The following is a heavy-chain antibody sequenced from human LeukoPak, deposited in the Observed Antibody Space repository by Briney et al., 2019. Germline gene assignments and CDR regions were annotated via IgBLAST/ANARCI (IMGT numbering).Heavy chain of an antibody. CDR3: ARFSALRPYDSSGYPDY. J-gene: IGHJ4*02. Sequence: SETLSLTCTVSGGSISSSSYYWGWIRQPPGKGLEWIGSIYYSGSTYYNPSLKSRVTISVDTSKNQFSLKLSSVTAADTAVYYCARFSALRPYDSSGYPDYWGQGTLVTVSS. D-gene: IGHD3-22*01. CDR2: IYYSGST. V-gene: IGHV4-39*01. CDR1: GGSISSSSYY.